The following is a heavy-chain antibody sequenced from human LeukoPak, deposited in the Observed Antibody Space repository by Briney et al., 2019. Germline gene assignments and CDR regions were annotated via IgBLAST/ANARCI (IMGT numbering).Heavy chain of an antibody. D-gene: IGHD4-17*01. Sequence: GGSLRLSCAASGFTFSSYAMHWVRQAPGKGLEWVAVISYDGSNKYYADSVKGRFTISRDNSKNTLYLQMNSLRAEDTAVHYCARGLEMTTVTPIDYWGQGTLVTVSS. V-gene: IGHV3-30-3*01. J-gene: IGHJ4*02. CDR3: ARGLEMTTVTPIDY. CDR2: ISYDGSNK. CDR1: GFTFSSYA.